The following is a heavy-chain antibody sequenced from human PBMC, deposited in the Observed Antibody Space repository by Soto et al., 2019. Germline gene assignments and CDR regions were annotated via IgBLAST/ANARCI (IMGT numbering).Heavy chain of an antibody. J-gene: IGHJ4*02. CDR1: GYSFTSYW. D-gene: IGHD6-13*01. V-gene: IGHV5-51*01. CDR2: IYPGDSDT. Sequence: GESLKISCKGSGYSFTSYWIGWVRQMPGKGLEWMGIIYPGDSDTRYSPSFQGQVTISADKSISTAYLQWSSLRASDTAMYYCARLQAAGSPPFDFWGQGTLVTVSA. CDR3: ARLQAAGSPPFDF.